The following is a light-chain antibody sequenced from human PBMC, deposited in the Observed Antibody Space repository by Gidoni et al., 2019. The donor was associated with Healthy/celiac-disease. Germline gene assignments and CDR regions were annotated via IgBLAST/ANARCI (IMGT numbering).Light chain of an antibody. J-gene: IGKJ4*01. CDR2: VAS. Sequence: EIVLTQSPVTLSLSPGERATLSCRASQSVSSSYSAWYQQKPGQAPRLLIYVASSRATGIPDRFSGSGSGTDFTLTISRLEPEDFAVYYCQQYDSSPLTFGGXTKVEIK. CDR3: QQYDSSPLT. CDR1: QSVSSSY. V-gene: IGKV3-20*01.